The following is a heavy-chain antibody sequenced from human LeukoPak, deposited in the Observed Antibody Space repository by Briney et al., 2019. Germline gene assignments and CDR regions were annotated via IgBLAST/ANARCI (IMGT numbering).Heavy chain of an antibody. V-gene: IGHV1-2*02. J-gene: IGHJ5*02. CDR2: INPNSGGT. D-gene: IGHD6-19*01. Sequence: GASVKVSCKASGYTFTGYYMHWVRQAPGQGLEWMGWINPNSGGTNYAQKLQGRVTMTTDTSTSTAYMELRSLRSDDTAVYYCARGRMAGTPNWFDPWGQGTLVTVSS. CDR3: ARGRMAGTPNWFDP. CDR1: GYTFTGYY.